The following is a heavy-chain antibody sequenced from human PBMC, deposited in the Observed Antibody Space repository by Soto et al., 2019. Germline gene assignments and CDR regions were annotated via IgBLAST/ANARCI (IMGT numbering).Heavy chain of an antibody. CDR3: AYLPCSGGSCYWFSFSGMDV. CDR1: GFSLSTSGVG. J-gene: IGHJ6*02. CDR2: IYWDADK. V-gene: IGHV2-5*02. Sequence: QITLKEAGPTLVKPTQTLTLTCTFSGFSLSTSGVGVAWIRQPPGEALEWLALIYWDADKRYRPSLGSRLNRAKDTSKNQVVLTMTNMDSVDTATYYCAYLPCSGGSCYWFSFSGMDVWGQGTTVTVSS. D-gene: IGHD2-15*01.